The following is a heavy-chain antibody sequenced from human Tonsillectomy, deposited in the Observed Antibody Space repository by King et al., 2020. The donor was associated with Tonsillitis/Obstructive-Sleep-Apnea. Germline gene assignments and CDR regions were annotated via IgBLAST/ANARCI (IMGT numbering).Heavy chain of an antibody. CDR1: GFTFSSYS. CDR3: ARDGHVGVVTGKTNDY. D-gene: IGHD3-3*01. V-gene: IGHV3-48*02. J-gene: IGHJ4*02. Sequence: VQLVESGGGLVQPGGSLRLSCAASGFTFSSYSMNWVRQAPGKGLEWVSYISSSSSTIYYADSVKGRFTISRDNAKNSLYLQMNSLRDEDTAVYYCARDGHVGVVTGKTNDYWGQGTLVTVSS. CDR2: ISSSSSTI.